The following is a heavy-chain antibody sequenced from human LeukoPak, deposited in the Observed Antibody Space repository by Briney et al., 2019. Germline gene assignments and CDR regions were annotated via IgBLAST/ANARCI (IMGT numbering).Heavy chain of an antibody. Sequence: GGSLRLSCAASGFTFSSYGMHWVRQAPGKGLEWVAVISYDGSNKYYADSVKGRFTISRDNSKNTLYLQMNSLRAEDTAVYYCAKDSVNTTYSSSWYGYYYYYYGMDVWAKGPRSPSP. CDR1: GFTFSSYG. CDR3: AKDSVNTTYSSSWYGYYYYYYGMDV. D-gene: IGHD6-13*01. CDR2: ISYDGSNK. J-gene: IGHJ6*02. V-gene: IGHV3-30*18.